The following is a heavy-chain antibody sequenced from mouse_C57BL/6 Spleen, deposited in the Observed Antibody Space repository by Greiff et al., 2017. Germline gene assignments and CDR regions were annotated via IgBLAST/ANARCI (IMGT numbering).Heavy chain of an antibody. CDR3: ARDYGGYYDC. V-gene: IGHV1-55*01. Sequence: VQLQQSGAELVKPGASVKMSCKASGYTFTSYWITWVKQRPGQGLEWIGDIYPGSGSTNYNEKFKSKATLTVDTSSSTAYMQLSSLTSEDSAVYYCARDYGGYYDCWGQSATLTVSS. D-gene: IGHD2-3*01. J-gene: IGHJ2*01. CDR1: GYTFTSYW. CDR2: IYPGSGST.